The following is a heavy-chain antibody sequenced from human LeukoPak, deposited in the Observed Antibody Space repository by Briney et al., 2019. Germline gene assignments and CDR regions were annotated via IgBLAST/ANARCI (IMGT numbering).Heavy chain of an antibody. Sequence: GRSLRLSCAASGFAFSTYGMHWLRQAPGRGLEWVAIISHDGSKKYYADSVKGRFTISRDNSKNTLYLQMTSLRAEDTAVYYCAKGGCSGDRCYQNYWGQGTLVTVSS. V-gene: IGHV3-30*18. CDR2: ISHDGSKK. J-gene: IGHJ4*02. CDR1: GFAFSTYG. CDR3: AKGGCSGDRCYQNY. D-gene: IGHD2-15*01.